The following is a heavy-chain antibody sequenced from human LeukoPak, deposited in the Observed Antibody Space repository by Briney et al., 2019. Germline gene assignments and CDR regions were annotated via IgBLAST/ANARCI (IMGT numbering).Heavy chain of an antibody. CDR3: ASLRSRYDSSGYPLFDY. CDR2: IIPILGIA. J-gene: IGHJ4*02. CDR1: GATFSSYA. D-gene: IGHD3-22*01. Sequence: SVKVSCKASGATFSSYAISWVRQPPGQGLEWMGRIIPILGIANYAQKFPGRVTITADKSTSTAYLELSTLRSEDTAVYYCASLRSRYDSSGYPLFDYWGQGTLVTVSS. V-gene: IGHV1-69*04.